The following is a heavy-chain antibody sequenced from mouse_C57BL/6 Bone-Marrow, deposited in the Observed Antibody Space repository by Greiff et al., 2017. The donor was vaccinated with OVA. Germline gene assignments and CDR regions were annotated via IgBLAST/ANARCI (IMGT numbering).Heavy chain of an antibody. J-gene: IGHJ4*01. D-gene: IGHD1-1*01. CDR3: ARYGDYYAMDY. CDR1: GYTFTSYW. V-gene: IGHV1-55*01. CDR2: IYPGSGIT. Sequence: VQLQQPGAELVKPGASVKMSCKASGYTFTSYWITWVKQRPGQGLEWIGDIYPGSGITHYNEKFKSKATLTVDTSSSTAYMQRSRLTSEDAAVYYCARYGDYYAMDYWGQGTSVTVSS.